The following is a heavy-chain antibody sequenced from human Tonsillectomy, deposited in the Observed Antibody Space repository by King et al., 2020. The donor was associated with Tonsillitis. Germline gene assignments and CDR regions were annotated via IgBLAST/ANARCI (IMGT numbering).Heavy chain of an antibody. D-gene: IGHD3-10*02. CDR2: IRYDGSTK. CDR3: ARDGQQEYVFYFYFYAMDV. V-gene: IGHV3-30*02. Sequence: VQLVESGGGVVQPRRSLRISCAASGFTFSSYGMPWVRQAPGKGLEWVAFIRYDGSTKYYAASVKGRFTISRDNSNNTLYLQRNSLRAEDTAVYYCARDGQQEYVFYFYFYAMDVWGQGATVTASS. CDR1: GFTFSSYG. J-gene: IGHJ6*02.